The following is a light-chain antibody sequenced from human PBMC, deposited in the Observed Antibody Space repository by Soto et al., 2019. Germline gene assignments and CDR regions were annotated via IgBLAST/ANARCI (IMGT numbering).Light chain of an antibody. Sequence: EIVLTQSPGTLSLSPWERATLSCRASQSVSSSYLAWYQQKPGQAPRLLIYGASSRATGVPDRFSGSGSGTDFTLTISRLEPEDFAVYYCQQYSSSWTFGQGTKVDIK. J-gene: IGKJ1*01. V-gene: IGKV3-20*01. CDR3: QQYSSSWT. CDR1: QSVSSSY. CDR2: GAS.